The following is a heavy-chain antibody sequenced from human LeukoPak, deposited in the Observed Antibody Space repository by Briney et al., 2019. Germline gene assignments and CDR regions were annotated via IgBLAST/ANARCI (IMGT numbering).Heavy chain of an antibody. CDR1: GFPFSSYA. V-gene: IGHV3-23*01. CDR2: IAGSDGFT. J-gene: IGHJ4*02. CDR3: VRSLDY. Sequence: GGSLRLSCAASGFPFSSYAMNWVRQAPGKGLEWASVIAGSDGFTQYADSVKGRFTISRDNSKNTVYLQMNRLRVEDTALYYCVRSLDYWGQGTLVTVSS.